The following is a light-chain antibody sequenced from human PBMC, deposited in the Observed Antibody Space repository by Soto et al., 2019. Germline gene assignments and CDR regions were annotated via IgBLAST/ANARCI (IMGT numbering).Light chain of an antibody. V-gene: IGKV3-20*01. CDR3: QHYNHWLWT. Sequence: EIVLTQSPGTLSLSPGERATLSCRASQSVSSSFLAWYQQKPGQAPRLLIYGASNRATGIPDRFSGSGSGTDFTLTISRLEPEDSAVYSCQHYNHWLWTFGQGTKVEIK. J-gene: IGKJ1*01. CDR2: GAS. CDR1: QSVSSSF.